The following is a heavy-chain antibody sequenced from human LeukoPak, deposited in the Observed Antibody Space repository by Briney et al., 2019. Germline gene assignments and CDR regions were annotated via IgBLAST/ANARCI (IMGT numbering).Heavy chain of an antibody. CDR3: AAKTNFWSGDDY. CDR2: INPNSGGT. CDR1: GYTFTGYY. V-gene: IGHV1-2*04. Sequence: GASVKVSCKASGYTFTGYYMHWVRQAPGQGLEWMGWINPNSGGTNYAQKFQGWVTMTRDTSTSTAYMELRSLRSDDTAVYYCAAKTNFWSGDDYWGQGTLVTVSS. J-gene: IGHJ4*02. D-gene: IGHD3-3*01.